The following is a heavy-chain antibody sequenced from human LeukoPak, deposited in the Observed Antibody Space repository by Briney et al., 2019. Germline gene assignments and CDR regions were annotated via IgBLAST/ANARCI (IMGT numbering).Heavy chain of an antibody. V-gene: IGHV4-59*01. Sequence: PSETLSLTCTVSAGSINNYYWTWIRQPPGKGLEFIGHIHYSGSTNYNPSLKSRVTISVGTSKNQFSLRLNSVTAADTAVYYCARLGFCSGGRCLSDYWGQGTLVTVSS. J-gene: IGHJ4*02. D-gene: IGHD2-15*01. CDR1: AGSINNYY. CDR3: ARLGFCSGGRCLSDY. CDR2: IHYSGST.